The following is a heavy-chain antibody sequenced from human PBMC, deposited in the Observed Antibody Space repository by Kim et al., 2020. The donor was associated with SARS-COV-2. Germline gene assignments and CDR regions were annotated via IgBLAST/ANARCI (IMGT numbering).Heavy chain of an antibody. J-gene: IGHJ5*02. CDR3: ARDSERDSSGWYGNWFDP. CDR2: INPNSGGT. V-gene: IGHV1-2*02. Sequence: ASVKVSCKASGYTFTGYYMHWVRQAPGQGLEWMGWINPNSGGTNYAQKFQGRVTMTRETSISTAYMELSRLRSDETAVYYCARDSERDSSGWYGNWFDPWGQGTLVTVSS. CDR1: GYTFTGYY. D-gene: IGHD6-19*01.